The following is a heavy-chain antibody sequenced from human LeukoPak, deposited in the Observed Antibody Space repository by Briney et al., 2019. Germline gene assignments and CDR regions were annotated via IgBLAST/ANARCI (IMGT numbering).Heavy chain of an antibody. D-gene: IGHD2-15*01. J-gene: IGHJ4*02. Sequence: PGGSLRLSCAASGFTFSSYGMSWVRQAPGKGLEWVSAISGSGGSTYYADSVKGRFTISRDNSKNTLYLQMNSLRAEDTAVYYCAKEIVSCSGGSCYPTFDYWGQGTLVTVSS. CDR3: AKEIVSCSGGSCYPTFDY. CDR2: ISGSGGST. CDR1: GFTFSSYG. V-gene: IGHV3-23*01.